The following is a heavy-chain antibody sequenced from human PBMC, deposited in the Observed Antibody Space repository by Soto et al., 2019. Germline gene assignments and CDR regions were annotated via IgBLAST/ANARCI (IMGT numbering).Heavy chain of an antibody. J-gene: IGHJ4*02. CDR1: GGTFSSYA. CDR3: AGGNVVHWNPPDY. D-gene: IGHD1-1*01. CDR2: INPSGGST. V-gene: IGHV1-46*01. Sequence: ASGKVSCKASGGTFSSYAISWVRQATGQGLEWMGIINPSGGSTSYAQKFQGRVTMTRDTSTSTVYMELSSLRSEDTAVYYCAGGNVVHWNPPDYWGQGTLVTVSS.